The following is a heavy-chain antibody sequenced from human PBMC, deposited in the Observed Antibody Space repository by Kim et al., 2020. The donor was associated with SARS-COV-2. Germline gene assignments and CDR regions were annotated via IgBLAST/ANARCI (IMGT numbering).Heavy chain of an antibody. D-gene: IGHD3-10*01. J-gene: IGHJ5*02. CDR3: AREGAKSYYGSGSHLNWLDP. CDR2: MNPNSGNT. CDR1: GYTFTSYD. V-gene: IGHV1-8*01. Sequence: ASVKVSCKASGYTFTSYDINWVRQATGQGLEWMGWMNPNSGNTGYAQKFQGRVTMTRNTSISTAYMELSSLRSEDTAVYYCAREGAKSYYGSGSHLNWLDPWGQGTLVTVSS.